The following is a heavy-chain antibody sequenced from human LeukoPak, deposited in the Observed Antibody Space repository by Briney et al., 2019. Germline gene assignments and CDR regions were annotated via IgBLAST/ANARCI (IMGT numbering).Heavy chain of an antibody. D-gene: IGHD4-17*01. CDR3: AKDGRSDLGDHHEYFDY. CDR2: VSYTGGMT. CDR1: GFPFSSYA. J-gene: IGHJ4*02. Sequence: GGSLRLSCAASGFPFSSYAMSWVRHAPGKGLEWVSAVSYTGGMTYYADSVKGRFTISRDNSKNTLYLQMNGLRAEDTAVYYCAKDGRSDLGDHHEYFDYWGQGTLVTVSS. V-gene: IGHV3-23*01.